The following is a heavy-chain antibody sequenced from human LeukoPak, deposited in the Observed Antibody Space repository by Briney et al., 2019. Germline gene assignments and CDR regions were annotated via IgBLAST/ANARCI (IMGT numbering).Heavy chain of an antibody. D-gene: IGHD6-19*01. Sequence: ASVKVSCKASGYTFTSYGISWVRQAPGQGLEWMGWISAYNGNTNYAQKLQGRVTMTTDTPTSTAYMELRSLRSDDTAVYYCARGGTGSGWYGVPFDYWGQGTLVTVSS. CDR3: ARGGTGSGWYGVPFDY. CDR2: ISAYNGNT. J-gene: IGHJ4*02. V-gene: IGHV1-18*01. CDR1: GYTFTSYG.